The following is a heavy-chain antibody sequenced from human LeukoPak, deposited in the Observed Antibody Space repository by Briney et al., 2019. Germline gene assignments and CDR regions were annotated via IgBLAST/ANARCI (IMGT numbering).Heavy chain of an antibody. CDR3: ARGPAYYYDSSGYDY. V-gene: IGHV4-30-2*01. CDR2: IYHSGST. Sequence: PSETLSLTCAVSGGSISSGGYSWSWIRQPPGKGLEWIGYIYHSGSTYYNPSLKNRVTISVDRSKNQSSLKLSSVTAADTAVYYCARGPAYYYDSSGYDYWGQGTLVTVSS. CDR1: GGSISSGGYS. D-gene: IGHD3-22*01. J-gene: IGHJ4*02.